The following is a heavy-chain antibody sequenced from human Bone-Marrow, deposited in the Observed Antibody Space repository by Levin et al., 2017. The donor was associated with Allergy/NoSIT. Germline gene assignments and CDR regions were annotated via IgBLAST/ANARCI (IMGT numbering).Heavy chain of an antibody. CDR3: AGDRDMVIGVVSDVDY. CDR2: ISSSSTYI. D-gene: IGHD3-3*01. J-gene: IGHJ4*02. CDR1: GFTFSTST. V-gene: IGHV3-21*01. Sequence: GASVKVSCAASGFTFSTSTMNWVRQTPGRGLEWVASISSSSTYIFYADSVKGRFTISRDNAKNSLFLQMTSLRAEDTAVYYCAGDRDMVIGVVSDVDYWGRGILVTVSS.